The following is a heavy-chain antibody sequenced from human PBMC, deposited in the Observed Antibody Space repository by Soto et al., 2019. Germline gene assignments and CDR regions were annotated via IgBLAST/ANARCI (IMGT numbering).Heavy chain of an antibody. V-gene: IGHV4-61*01. J-gene: IGHJ5*02. CDR3: AGYNWNYYFDP. D-gene: IGHD1-7*01. Sequence: SETLSLTCTVSGGSVRDGSYYWAWLRQPPGKGLEWIGHIYHSGSTIYNPSLKSRVTISIDTSKSQFSLNLNSMTAADTAVYYCAGYNWNYYFDPWGQGTLVTV. CDR2: IYHSGST. CDR1: GGSVRDGSYY.